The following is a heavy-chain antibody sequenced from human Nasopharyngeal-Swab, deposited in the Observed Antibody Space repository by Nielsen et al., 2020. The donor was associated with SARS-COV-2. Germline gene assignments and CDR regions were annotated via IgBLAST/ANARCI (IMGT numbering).Heavy chain of an antibody. CDR1: GDSISSSSYY. Sequence: SETLSLTCTVSGDSISSSSYYWGWIRQPPGKGLEWIGSIYYSGSTYYNPSLKSRVTISVDTSKNQFSLKLSSVTAADTAVYYCAREIITIFGVVIPNWFDPWGQGTLVTVSS. CDR3: AREIITIFGVVIPNWFDP. D-gene: IGHD3-3*01. J-gene: IGHJ5*02. CDR2: IYYSGST. V-gene: IGHV4-39*02.